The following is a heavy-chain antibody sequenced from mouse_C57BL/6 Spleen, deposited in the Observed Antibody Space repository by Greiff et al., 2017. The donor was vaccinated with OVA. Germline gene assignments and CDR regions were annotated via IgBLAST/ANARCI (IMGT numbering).Heavy chain of an antibody. CDR3: ARNYGSSYGWYFDV. D-gene: IGHD1-1*01. J-gene: IGHJ1*03. Sequence: EVMLVESGGGLVKPGGSLKLSCAASGFTFSSYTMSWVRRTPEKRLEWVATISGGGGNTYYPDSVKGRFTISRDNAKNTLYLQMSSLRSEDTALYYCARNYGSSYGWYFDVWGTGTTVTVSS. CDR1: GFTFSSYT. CDR2: ISGGGGNT. V-gene: IGHV5-9*01.